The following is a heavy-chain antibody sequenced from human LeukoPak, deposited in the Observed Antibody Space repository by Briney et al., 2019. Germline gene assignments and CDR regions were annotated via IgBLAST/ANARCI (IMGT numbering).Heavy chain of an antibody. CDR1: GGSISSYY. V-gene: IGHV4-59*01. CDR3: ARVHVRWLQLPYYFDY. J-gene: IGHJ4*02. CDR2: IYYSGST. D-gene: IGHD5-24*01. Sequence: SETLSLTCTVSGGSISSYYWSWIRQPPGKGLEWIGYIYYSGSTNYNPSLKSRVTISVDTSKNQFSLKLSSVTAADTAVYYCARVHVRWLQLPYYFDYWGQGTLVTVSS.